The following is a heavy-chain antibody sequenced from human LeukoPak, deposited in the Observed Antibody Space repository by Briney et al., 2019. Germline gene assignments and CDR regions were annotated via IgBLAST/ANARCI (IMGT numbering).Heavy chain of an antibody. D-gene: IGHD4-17*01. Sequence: SETLSLTCTVSGGSISSYYWSWIRQPPGKGLEWIGYIYYSGSTNYNPSLKSRVTMSVDTSKNQFSLKLSSVTAADTAVYYCARQDYGDAFDYWGQGTLVTVSS. CDR3: ARQDYGDAFDY. V-gene: IGHV4-59*08. CDR2: IYYSGST. J-gene: IGHJ4*02. CDR1: GGSISSYY.